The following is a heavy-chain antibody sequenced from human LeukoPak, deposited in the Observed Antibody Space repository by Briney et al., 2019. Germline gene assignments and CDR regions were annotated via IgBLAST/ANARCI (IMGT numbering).Heavy chain of an antibody. J-gene: IGHJ5*02. CDR2: IYYSGST. D-gene: IGHD6-13*01. V-gene: IGHV4-59*01. CDR3: ARDRNPYSSSWYGQSWFDP. CDR1: GGSISSYY. Sequence: SATLSLTCTVSGGSISSYYWSRIRQPPGKGLEWIGYIYYSGSTNYNPSLKSRVTISVDTSKNQFSLKLSSVTAADTAVYYCARDRNPYSSSWYGQSWFDPWGQGTLVTVSS.